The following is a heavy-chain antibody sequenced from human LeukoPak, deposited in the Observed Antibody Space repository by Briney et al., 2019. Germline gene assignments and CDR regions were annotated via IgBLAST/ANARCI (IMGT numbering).Heavy chain of an antibody. CDR3: AKDPHYYGSGSPNWFDP. D-gene: IGHD3-10*01. J-gene: IGHJ5*02. CDR2: IRYDGSNK. V-gene: IGHV3-30*02. CDR1: GFTFSSYG. Sequence: GGSLRLSCAASGFTFSSYGMHWVRQAPVKGLEWVAFIRYDGSNKYYADSVKGRFTISRDNSKNTLSLQMNTLRPEDTAVYYCAKDPHYYGSGSPNWFDPWGQGTLVTVSS.